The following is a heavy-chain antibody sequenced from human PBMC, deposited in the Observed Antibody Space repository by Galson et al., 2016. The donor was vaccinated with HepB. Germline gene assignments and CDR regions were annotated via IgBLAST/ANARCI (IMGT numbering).Heavy chain of an antibody. CDR2: IIPIFGTA. Sequence: SVKVSCKASGSTFSSYAISWVRQAPGQGLEWMGGIIPIFGTANYAQKFQGRVTITADESTSTAYMELSSLRSEDTAVYYCARKYYYDSSGYYYDGYGMDVWGQGTTVIVSS. J-gene: IGHJ6*02. V-gene: IGHV1-69*13. D-gene: IGHD3-22*01. CDR1: GSTFSSYA. CDR3: ARKYYYDSSGYYYDGYGMDV.